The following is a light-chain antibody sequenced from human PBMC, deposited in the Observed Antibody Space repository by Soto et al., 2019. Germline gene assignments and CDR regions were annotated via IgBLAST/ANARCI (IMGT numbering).Light chain of an antibody. V-gene: IGKV3-15*01. CDR2: GAS. CDR3: QQYNNWPIT. CDR1: QNVLSN. Sequence: IVMTQSPATLSLSPVEIATLSCGASQNVLSNLAWYQQKPGQTPRLLIYGASTRATGLPARFSGSGSGTQFTLTISSLQSEDFAVYYCQQYNNWPITFGQGTRLEIK. J-gene: IGKJ5*01.